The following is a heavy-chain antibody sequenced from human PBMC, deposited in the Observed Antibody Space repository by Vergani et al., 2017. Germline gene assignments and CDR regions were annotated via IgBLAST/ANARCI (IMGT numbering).Heavy chain of an antibody. CDR2: IYYSGST. J-gene: IGHJ2*01. CDR3: ARDIVVVPAAVDL. D-gene: IGHD2-2*01. Sequence: QVQLQESGPGLVKPSETLSLTCTVSGGSVSSGSYYWSWLRQPPGKGLEWIGYIYYSGSTNYNPSLKSRVTISVDTSKNQFSLKLSSVTAADTAVYYCARDIVVVPAAVDLWGRGTLVTVSS. CDR1: GGSVSSGSYY. V-gene: IGHV4-61*01.